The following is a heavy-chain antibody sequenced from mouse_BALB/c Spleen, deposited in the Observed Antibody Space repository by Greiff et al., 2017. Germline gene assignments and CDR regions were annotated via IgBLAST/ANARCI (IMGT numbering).Heavy chain of an antibody. Sequence: VHVKQSGPELVKPGASVKMSFKASGYTFTSYVMHWVKQKPGQGLEWIGYINPYNDGTKYNEKFKGKATLTSDKSSSTAYMELSSLTSEDSAVYYCARNPSTVVATPFAYWGQGTLVTVSA. V-gene: IGHV1-14*01. D-gene: IGHD1-1*01. CDR2: INPYNDGT. CDR3: ARNPSTVVATPFAY. CDR1: GYTFTSYV. J-gene: IGHJ3*01.